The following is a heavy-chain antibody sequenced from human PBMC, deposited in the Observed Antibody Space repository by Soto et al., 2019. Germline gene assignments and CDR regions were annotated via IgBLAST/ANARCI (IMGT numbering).Heavy chain of an antibody. J-gene: IGHJ4*02. D-gene: IGHD4-4*01. CDR3: ARDPPGFHSAFDF. CDR2: TYYRSRWYS. Sequence: QTRSRSGAISGGRYFSNGAASNWIRQSPSRGLEWLGRTYYRSRWYSDYAPSVKSRITVNPDTSQNQFSLQLNSVTPEDTAIYYCARDPPGFHSAFDFWGQGTLVTVP. V-gene: IGHV6-1*01. CDR1: GGRYFSNGAA.